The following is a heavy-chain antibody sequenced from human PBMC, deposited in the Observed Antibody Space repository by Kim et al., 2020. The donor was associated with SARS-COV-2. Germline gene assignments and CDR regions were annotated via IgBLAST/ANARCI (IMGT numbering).Heavy chain of an antibody. J-gene: IGHJ6*03. V-gene: IGHV4-34*01. CDR3: ASQSSIAARYYFFYYYMN. CDR2: INHSGST. CDR1: GGSFSSYY. D-gene: IGHD6-6*01. Sequence: SETLSLTCAVYGGSFSSYYWSWIRQPPGKGLEWIGEINHSGSTNYNPSFKSRVTISVDTSKNQFSLKRSAVTAADTAVYYCASQSSIAARYYFFYYYMN.